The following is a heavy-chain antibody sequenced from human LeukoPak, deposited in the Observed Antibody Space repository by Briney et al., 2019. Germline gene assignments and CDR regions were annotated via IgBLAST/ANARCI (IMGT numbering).Heavy chain of an antibody. CDR2: IRYDGSNK. J-gene: IGHJ4*02. CDR3: AKDQAYYDLWRGLDY. D-gene: IGHD3-3*01. CDR1: GFTFSSYG. Sequence: GGSLRLSCAASGFTFSSYGMHWVRQAPGKELEWVAFIRYDGSNKYYADSVKGRFTISRDNSKNTLYLQMNSLRAEDTALYYCAKDQAYYDLWRGLDYWGQATLVTVSS. V-gene: IGHV3-30*02.